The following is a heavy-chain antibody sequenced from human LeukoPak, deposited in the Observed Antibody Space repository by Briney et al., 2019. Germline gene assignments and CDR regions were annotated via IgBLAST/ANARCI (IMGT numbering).Heavy chain of an antibody. CDR2: ISYDGSNK. D-gene: IGHD4-17*01. V-gene: IGHV3-30*03. CDR1: GFTFSSYG. Sequence: GGSLRLSCAASGFTFSSYGMHWVRQAPGKGLEWVAVISYDGSNKYYADSVKGRFTISRDNAKNSLYLQMNSLRAEDTAVYYCARLTVTTSVCFDYWGQGTLVTVSS. CDR3: ARLTVTTSVCFDY. J-gene: IGHJ4*02.